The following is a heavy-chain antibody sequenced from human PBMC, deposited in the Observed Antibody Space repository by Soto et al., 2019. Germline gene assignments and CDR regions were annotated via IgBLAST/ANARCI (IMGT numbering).Heavy chain of an antibody. CDR2: IYYSGST. Sequence: SETLSLTCTVSGGSISSSSYYWGWIRQPPGKGLEWIGSIYYSGSTYYNPSLKSRVTISVDTSKSQFSLKLSSVTAADTAVYYCARHPSIYDYGDYDYYYYYMDVWGKGTTVTVSS. J-gene: IGHJ6*03. CDR3: ARHPSIYDYGDYDYYYYYMDV. CDR1: GGSISSSSYY. V-gene: IGHV4-39*01. D-gene: IGHD4-17*01.